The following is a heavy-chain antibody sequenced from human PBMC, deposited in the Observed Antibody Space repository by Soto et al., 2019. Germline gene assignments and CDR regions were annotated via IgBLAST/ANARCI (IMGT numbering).Heavy chain of an antibody. J-gene: IGHJ6*02. D-gene: IGHD2-2*01. Sequence: GGSLRLSCAASGFTFSNYWMNWVRQAPGKGLEWVANIKQDGSEKYFVDSVKGRFTISRDNAKNSLYLQMNSLRAEDTAVYYCATSLGRTAAGYYYYYAMDVWGQGATVTVSS. CDR1: GFTFSNYW. CDR3: ATSLGRTAAGYYYYYAMDV. V-gene: IGHV3-7*01. CDR2: IKQDGSEK.